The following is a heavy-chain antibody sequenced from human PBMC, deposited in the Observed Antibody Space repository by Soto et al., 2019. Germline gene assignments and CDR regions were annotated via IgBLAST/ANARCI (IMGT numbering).Heavy chain of an antibody. D-gene: IGHD3-22*01. CDR1: GGTFSSYA. J-gene: IGHJ4*02. CDR3: ARDSPYDSSGYVPSFDY. CDR2: IIPIFGTA. Sequence: QVQLVQSGAEVKKPGSSVKVSCKASGGTFSSYAISWVRQAPGQGLEWMGGIIPIFGTANYAQKFQGGVTITADESTSTAYMELSSLRSEDTAVYYCARDSPYDSSGYVPSFDYWGQGTLVTVSS. V-gene: IGHV1-69*01.